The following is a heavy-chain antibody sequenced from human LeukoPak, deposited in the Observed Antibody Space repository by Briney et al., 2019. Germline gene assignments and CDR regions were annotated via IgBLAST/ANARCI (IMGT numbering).Heavy chain of an antibody. V-gene: IGHV4-59*08. Sequence: SETLSLTCTVSGGSISSYYWSWIRQPPGKGLEWIGYIYYSGSTNYNPSLKSRVTISVDTSKNQFSLKLSSVTAADTAVYYCARQRYYYYGMDVWGLGTTVTASS. CDR2: IYYSGST. CDR3: ARQRYYYYGMDV. CDR1: GGSISSYY. J-gene: IGHJ6*02.